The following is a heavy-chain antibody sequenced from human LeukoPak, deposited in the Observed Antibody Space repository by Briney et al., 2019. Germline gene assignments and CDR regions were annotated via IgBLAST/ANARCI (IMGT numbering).Heavy chain of an antibody. CDR3: ARDRGSDIWAAAGSGFKY. D-gene: IGHD6-13*01. CDR1: GYTFTSYY. J-gene: IGHJ4*02. CDR2: INPSGGST. V-gene: IGHV1-46*01. Sequence: ASVKVSCKASGYTFTSYYMHWVRQAPGQGLEWMGIINPSGGSTSYAQKFQGRVTITADKSTSTAYMELSSLRSEDTAVYYCARDRGSDIWAAAGSGFKYWGQGTLVTVSS.